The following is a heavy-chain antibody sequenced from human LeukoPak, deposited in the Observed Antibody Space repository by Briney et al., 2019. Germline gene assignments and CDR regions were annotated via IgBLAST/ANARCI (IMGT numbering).Heavy chain of an antibody. CDR2: INPNSGGT. Sequence: ASVKVSCTASGYTFTGYYMHWVRQAPGQGLEWMGWINPNSGGTNYAQKFQGRVTMTRDTSISTAYMELSRLRSDDTAVYYCARDLGFYYYYGMDVWGQGTTVTVSS. V-gene: IGHV1-2*02. CDR3: ARDLGFYYYYGMDV. J-gene: IGHJ6*02. CDR1: GYTFTGYY. D-gene: IGHD3-16*01.